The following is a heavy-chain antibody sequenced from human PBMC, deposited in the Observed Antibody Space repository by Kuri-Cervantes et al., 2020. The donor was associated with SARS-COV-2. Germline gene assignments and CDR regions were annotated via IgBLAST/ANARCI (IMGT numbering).Heavy chain of an antibody. CDR3: AKESWYEDSRLGYFDL. J-gene: IGHJ2*01. Sequence: SLKISCAASGFTFDDYAMHWVRQAPGKGLEWVSGISWNSGSIGYADSVKGRFTISRDNAKNSLYLQMNGLRAEDTALYYCAKESWYEDSRLGYFDLWGRGTLVTVSS. V-gene: IGHV3-9*01. CDR2: ISWNSGSI. D-gene: IGHD2-15*01. CDR1: GFTFDDYA.